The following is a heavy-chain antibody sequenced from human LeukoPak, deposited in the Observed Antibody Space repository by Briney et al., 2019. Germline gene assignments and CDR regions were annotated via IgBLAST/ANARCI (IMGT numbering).Heavy chain of an antibody. Sequence: GGSLRLSCAASGLTFSTYAMSWVRQAPGKGLEWVSIISGSGDNTHYADSVKGRFTISRDNSKNTLYLQMNSLRAEDTAVYYCAKDCWGDVYWYFDLWGRGTLVTVSS. CDR1: GLTFSTYA. D-gene: IGHD2-21*02. CDR2: ISGSGDNT. V-gene: IGHV3-23*01. CDR3: AKDCWGDVYWYFDL. J-gene: IGHJ2*01.